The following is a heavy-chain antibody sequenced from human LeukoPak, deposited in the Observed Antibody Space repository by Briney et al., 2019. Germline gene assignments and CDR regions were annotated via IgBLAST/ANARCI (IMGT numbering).Heavy chain of an antibody. CDR2: MYYNGSM. V-gene: IGHV4-59*11. Sequence: SETLSLTCTVSGGSISSHYWSWIRQPPGKGLEWIGYMYYNGSMNYNPSLKSRVTISADTSKNQFSLKLSSVTAADTAVYYCARAASSGYYSGTGNWFDPWGQGTLVTVSS. CDR1: GGSISSHY. J-gene: IGHJ5*02. D-gene: IGHD3-22*01. CDR3: ARAASSGYYSGTGNWFDP.